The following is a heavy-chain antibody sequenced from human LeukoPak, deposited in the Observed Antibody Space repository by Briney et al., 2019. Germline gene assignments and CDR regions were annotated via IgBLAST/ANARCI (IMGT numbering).Heavy chain of an antibody. V-gene: IGHV3-9*01. Sequence: PGRSLRLSCAASGFTFDDYAMHWVRQAPGKGLEWVSGISWNSGSIGYADSVKGRFTISRDNAKNSLYLQMNSLRAEDTALYYCAKDRGYQLLLRYFDYWGQGTLVTVSS. CDR2: ISWNSGSI. J-gene: IGHJ4*02. D-gene: IGHD2-2*01. CDR1: GFTFDDYA. CDR3: AKDRGYQLLLRYFDY.